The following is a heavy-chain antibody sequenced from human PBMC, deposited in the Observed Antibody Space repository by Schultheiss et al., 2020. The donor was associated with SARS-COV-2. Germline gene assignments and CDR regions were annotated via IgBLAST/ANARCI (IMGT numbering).Heavy chain of an antibody. J-gene: IGHJ6*02. CDR1: GGSISSYY. V-gene: IGHV4-59*01. Sequence: SETLSLTCTVSGGSISSYYWNWIRQSPGKGLEWIGYVYYSGSTKSNPSLKSRITISVDTSKNQFSLKLNSVTAADTAVYYCARGGDIYSGGSFYYGMEVWGQGTTVTVSS. CDR2: VYYSGST. CDR3: ARGGDIYSGGSFYYGMEV. D-gene: IGHD2-15*01.